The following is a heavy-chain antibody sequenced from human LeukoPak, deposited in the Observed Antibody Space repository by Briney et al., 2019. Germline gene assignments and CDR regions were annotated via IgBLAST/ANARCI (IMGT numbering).Heavy chain of an antibody. V-gene: IGHV4-39*01. CDR2: IYYSGST. CDR3: ARRRSRFYFDY. CDR1: IGSISSNDYF. Sequence: PSETLSLTCTVSIGSISSNDYFWGWIRQPPGKGLEWIGSIYYSGSTYYNPSLKSRVTISVDTSKNQFSLKLTSVTAADTAVYYCARRRSRFYFDYWGQGTLVTVSS. J-gene: IGHJ4*02.